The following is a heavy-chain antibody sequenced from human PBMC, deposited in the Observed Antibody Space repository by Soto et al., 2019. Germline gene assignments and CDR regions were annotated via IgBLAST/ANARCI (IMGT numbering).Heavy chain of an antibody. CDR1: GFSFNNYA. V-gene: IGHV3-23*01. J-gene: IGHJ4*02. CDR3: AKDKGLRGSSYFGD. CDR2: ISGSGDGT. D-gene: IGHD3-16*01. Sequence: EVQLRQSGGGVVQPGGSLRLSCVASGFSFNNYAMTWVRQAPGKGLEWVSGISGSGDGTYYADSVKDRFRVFRDKSTSTVHLQMSSLRVEDTAVYYCAKDKGLRGSSYFGDCGQGALVIVSS.